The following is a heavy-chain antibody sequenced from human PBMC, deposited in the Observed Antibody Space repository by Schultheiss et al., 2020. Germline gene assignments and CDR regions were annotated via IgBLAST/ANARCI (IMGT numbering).Heavy chain of an antibody. CDR1: GGSISSGGYY. J-gene: IGHJ4*02. CDR3: ARVSIDGYSVAGFHFDY. Sequence: SETLSLTCTVSGGSISSGGYYWSWIRQHPGKGLEWIGYIYHSGSTYYNPSLKSRVTISVDTSKNQFSLKLSSVTAADTAVYYCARVSIDGYSVAGFHFDYWGQGTLVTVSS. CDR2: IYHSGST. V-gene: IGHV4-31*03. D-gene: IGHD6-13*01.